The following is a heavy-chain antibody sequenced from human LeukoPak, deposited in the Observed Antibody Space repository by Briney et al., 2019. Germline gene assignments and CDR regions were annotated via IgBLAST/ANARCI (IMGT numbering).Heavy chain of an antibody. CDR3: VRATAAGSGRAFDY. CDR1: GDSISDYY. Sequence: SETLSLTCAVYGDSISDYYWTWIRQFPGKGLEWIGEIHHSKGTNYNPSLKSRLTMSVDMSKNQLSLKLSSVTAADTAIYYCVRATAAGSGRAFDYWAQGSLVPVSS. J-gene: IGHJ4*02. CDR2: IHHSKGT. D-gene: IGHD3-10*01. V-gene: IGHV4-34*01.